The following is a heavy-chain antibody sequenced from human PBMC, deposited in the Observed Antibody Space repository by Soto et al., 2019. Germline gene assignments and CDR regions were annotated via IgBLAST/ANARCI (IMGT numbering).Heavy chain of an antibody. Sequence: EVQLVESGGGLVKPGGSLRLSCAASGFTFSNAWMNWVRQAPGKGLEWVGRIKSKTDGGTTDYAAPVKGRFTISRDDSKNTLYLQMNSLKTEDTAVYYCTSRSLLLWFGELENYGMDVWGQGTTVTVSS. J-gene: IGHJ6*02. CDR3: TSRSLLLWFGELENYGMDV. CDR1: GFTFSNAW. D-gene: IGHD3-10*01. V-gene: IGHV3-15*07. CDR2: IKSKTDGGTT.